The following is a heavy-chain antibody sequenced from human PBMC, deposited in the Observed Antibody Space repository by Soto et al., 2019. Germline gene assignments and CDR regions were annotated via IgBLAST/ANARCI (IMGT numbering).Heavy chain of an antibody. D-gene: IGHD5-18*01. CDR3: ARSGYSYGPNPLLY. Sequence: QVQLQESGPGLVKPSQTLSLTCTVSGGSISSGGYYWSWIRQHPGKGLEWIGYIYYSGSTYYNPSLNSRVTISVYTSKNQFSLKLSSVTAADTAVYYCARSGYSYGPNPLLYWGQGTLVTVSS. V-gene: IGHV4-31*03. CDR2: IYYSGST. CDR1: GGSISSGGYY. J-gene: IGHJ4*02.